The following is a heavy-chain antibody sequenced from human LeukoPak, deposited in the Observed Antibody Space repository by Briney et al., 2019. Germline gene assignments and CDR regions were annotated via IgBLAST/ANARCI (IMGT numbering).Heavy chain of an antibody. V-gene: IGHV3-21*01. CDR1: GFTFSIYS. D-gene: IGHD3-22*01. CDR2: ISSSTSYI. CDR3: ARDTFHYDSSGLDY. J-gene: IGHJ4*02. Sequence: PGGSLRLSCAASGFTFSIYSMNWVRQAPGKGLEWVSSISSSTSYIYYADSVKGRFTISRDNAKNSLYLQMNSLRAEDTAVYYCARDTFHYDSSGLDYWGQGTLVTVSS.